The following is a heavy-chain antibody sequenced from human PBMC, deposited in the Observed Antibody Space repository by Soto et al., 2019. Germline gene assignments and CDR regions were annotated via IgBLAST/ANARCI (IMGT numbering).Heavy chain of an antibody. Sequence: SATLSPTCTVSGCSISSYYWSWILQPPGKGLEWIGYIYYSGSTNYNPSIKGRVNISVDTSKNQLSLKLSSVTAADTAVYYCASSEYDSSGYPFDYWGQGTLVTVS. V-gene: IGHV4-59*01. CDR1: GCSISSYY. J-gene: IGHJ4*02. D-gene: IGHD3-22*01. CDR2: IYYSGST. CDR3: ASSEYDSSGYPFDY.